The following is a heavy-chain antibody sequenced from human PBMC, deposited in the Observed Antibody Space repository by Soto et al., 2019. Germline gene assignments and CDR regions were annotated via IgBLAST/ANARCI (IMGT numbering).Heavy chain of an antibody. J-gene: IGHJ3*02. CDR1: GYPVTAYY. CDR3: ARGGGVGVAGSAAFDM. D-gene: IGHD3-3*01. Sequence: QLHLVQSGAVVKKPGASVTVSCSASGYPVTAYYMHWVRQAPGRGLEWMGGINPATGAAKYTQTFQGRVNRTRDTSTSTVFMELSGRTSEDTAVFYCARGGGVGVAGSAAFDMWGQGTLVTVSS. CDR2: INPATGAA. V-gene: IGHV1-2*02.